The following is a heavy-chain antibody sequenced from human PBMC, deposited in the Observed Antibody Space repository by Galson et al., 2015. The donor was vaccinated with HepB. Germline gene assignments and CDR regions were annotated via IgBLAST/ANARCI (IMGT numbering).Heavy chain of an antibody. CDR3: TTDLVGYNPLGRYMDV. CDR2: IKSNTDGATT. J-gene: IGHJ6*03. Sequence: SLRLSCAASGFTFSEAWMSWVRQSPGKGLEWVGRIKSNTDGATTDYAAPVKGRFTIPRDDSKTTLSLQMNSLKTDNTAVYYCTTDLVGYNPLGRYMDVWGKGTTVTVSS. D-gene: IGHD5-24*01. CDR1: GFTFSEAW. V-gene: IGHV3-15*01.